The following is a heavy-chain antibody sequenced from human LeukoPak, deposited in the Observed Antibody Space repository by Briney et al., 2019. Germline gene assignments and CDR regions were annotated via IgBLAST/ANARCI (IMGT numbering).Heavy chain of an antibody. CDR1: GGTFSSYT. V-gene: IGHV1-69*02. D-gene: IGHD1/OR15-1a*01. J-gene: IGHJ4*02. Sequence: SLKVSCKASGGTFSSYTISWVRQAPGQGLEWVGRIIPILGIANYAQKLQGRVTITADKSTSTAYMELSSLRSEDTAVYYCASFRTGTTYWKFDYWGQGTLVTVSS. CDR3: ASFRTGTTYWKFDY. CDR2: IIPILGIA.